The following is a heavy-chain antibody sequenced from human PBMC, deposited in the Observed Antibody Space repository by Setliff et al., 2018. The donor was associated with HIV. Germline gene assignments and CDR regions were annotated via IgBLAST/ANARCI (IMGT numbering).Heavy chain of an antibody. CDR1: GGTFSSYA. D-gene: IGHD6-19*01. V-gene: IGHV1-69*05. CDR2: IIPIFGTA. J-gene: IGHJ4*02. Sequence: RASVKVSCKASGGTFSSYAISWVRQAPGQGLEWMGGIIPIFGTANYAQKFQGRVTITTDESTSTAYMELSSLRSEDTAVYYCATPGIAVAGKGFDYWGQGTLVTVSS. CDR3: ATPGIAVAGKGFDY.